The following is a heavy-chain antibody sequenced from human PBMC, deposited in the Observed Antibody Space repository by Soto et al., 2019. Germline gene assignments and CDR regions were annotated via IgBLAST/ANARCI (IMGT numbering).Heavy chain of an antibody. CDR2: IRSKAYGGTT. CDR3: TREGGGSYYAAFDI. CDR1: GFTFGDYA. Sequence: GVLRLSCTASGFTFGDYAMSWVRQAPGKGLEWVGFIRSKAYGGTTEYAASVKGRFTISRDDSKSIAYLQMNSLKTEDTAVYYCTREGGGSYYAAFDIWGQGTMVTVSS. J-gene: IGHJ3*02. V-gene: IGHV3-49*04. D-gene: IGHD1-26*01.